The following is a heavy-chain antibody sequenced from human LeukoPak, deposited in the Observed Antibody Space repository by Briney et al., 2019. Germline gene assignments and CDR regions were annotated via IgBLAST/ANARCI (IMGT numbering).Heavy chain of an antibody. J-gene: IGHJ4*02. Sequence: SETLSLTCTVSGGSISSSNYYWGWIRQPPGKGLEWIGSIYYSGSTNYNPSLKSRVTISVDKSKNQFSLKLSSVTAADTAVYYCARARPSSGCSYGYPDYWGQGTLVTVSS. CDR2: IYYSGST. D-gene: IGHD5-18*01. CDR3: ARARPSSGCSYGYPDY. CDR1: GGSISSSNYY. V-gene: IGHV4-39*07.